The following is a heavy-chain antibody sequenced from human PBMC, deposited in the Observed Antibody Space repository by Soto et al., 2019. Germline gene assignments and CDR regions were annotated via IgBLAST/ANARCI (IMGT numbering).Heavy chain of an antibody. CDR1: GFTCSSYG. D-gene: IGHD3-10*01. Sequence: RLSCAASGFTCSSYGMHWVRQAPGKGLEWVAVIWYDGSNKYYADSVKGRFTIPRDNSKNTLYLQMNSLRAEDTAVYYCARESRSWFGTKYWGQGTLVTVSS. V-gene: IGHV3-33*01. CDR2: IWYDGSNK. CDR3: ARESRSWFGTKY. J-gene: IGHJ4*02.